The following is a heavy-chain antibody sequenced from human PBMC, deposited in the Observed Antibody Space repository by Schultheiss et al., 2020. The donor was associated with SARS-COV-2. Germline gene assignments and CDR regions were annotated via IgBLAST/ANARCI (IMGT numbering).Heavy chain of an antibody. J-gene: IGHJ6*03. V-gene: IGHV3-23*01. CDR2: ISGSGGST. CDR1: GFTFSDYY. Sequence: GGSLRLSCAASGFTFSDYYMSWIRQAPGKGLEWVSAISGSGGSTYYADSVKGRFTISRDNSKNTLYLQMNSLRAEDTAVYYCARDTVTTGAYYYYYYMDVWGKGTTVTVSS. CDR3: ARDTVTTGAYYYYYYMDV. D-gene: IGHD4-11*01.